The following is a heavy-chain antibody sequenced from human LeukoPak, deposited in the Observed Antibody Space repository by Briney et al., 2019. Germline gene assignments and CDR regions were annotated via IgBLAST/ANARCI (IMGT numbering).Heavy chain of an antibody. D-gene: IGHD3-16*01. CDR1: GFMFSRLG. Sequence: QPGRSLLLSCAASGFMFSRLGMQWVRQAPGEGLEWVAMIWHDGSVEEYADSVKGRFTISRDNSQNTLYLQMNSLRDDDTAVYYCAKEGDQFRGYLDAWGKGTTVTVSS. CDR2: IWHDGSVE. V-gene: IGHV3-33*06. CDR3: AKEGDQFRGYLDA. J-gene: IGHJ6*03.